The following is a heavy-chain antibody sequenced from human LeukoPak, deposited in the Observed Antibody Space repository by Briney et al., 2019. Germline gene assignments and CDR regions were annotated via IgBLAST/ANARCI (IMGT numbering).Heavy chain of an antibody. CDR1: GYAFSGHW. D-gene: IGHD1-14*01. Sequence: GGPLRLSCAASGYAFSGHWMSWVRQAPGKGLEWVANINQGGSDKYYVDSVKGRFTISRENANNLLYLQMNSLRGEDTAVYYCTRDRSRAEDDWGQGTLVTVSS. V-gene: IGHV3-7*01. CDR2: INQGGSDK. J-gene: IGHJ4*02. CDR3: TRDRSRAEDD.